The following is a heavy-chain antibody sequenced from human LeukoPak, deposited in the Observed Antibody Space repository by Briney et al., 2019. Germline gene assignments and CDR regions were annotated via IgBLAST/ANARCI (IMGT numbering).Heavy chain of an antibody. D-gene: IGHD3-9*01. J-gene: IGHJ6*02. CDR2: IYYSGST. V-gene: IGHV4-39*07. CDR1: GGSISPYY. CDR3: ARVDYDILTGYPPGMDV. Sequence: PSETLSLTCTVSGGSISPYYWSWIRQPPGKGLEWIGSIYYSGSTYYNPSLKSRVTISVDTSKNQFSLKLSSVTAADTAVYYCARVDYDILTGYPPGMDVWGQGTTVTVSS.